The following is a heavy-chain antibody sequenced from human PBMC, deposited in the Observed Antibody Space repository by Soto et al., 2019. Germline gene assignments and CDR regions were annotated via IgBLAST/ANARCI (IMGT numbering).Heavy chain of an antibody. CDR2: IFSNDEK. J-gene: IGHJ6*02. V-gene: IGHV2-26*01. CDR1: GFSLSNARMG. D-gene: IGHD6-19*01. Sequence: GSGPTLVNPTETLTLTCTVSGFSLSNARMGVSWIRQPPGKALEWLAHIFSNDEKSYSTSLKSRLTISKDTSKSQVVLTMTNMDPVDTATYYCARQIAVAGYTETYYYYYGMDVWGQGTTVTAP. CDR3: ARQIAVAGYTETYYYYYGMDV.